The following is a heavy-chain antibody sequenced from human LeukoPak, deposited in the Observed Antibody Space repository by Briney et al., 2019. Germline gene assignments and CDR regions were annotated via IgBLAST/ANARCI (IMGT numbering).Heavy chain of an antibody. V-gene: IGHV3-23*01. D-gene: IGHD2-2*02. Sequence: GGSLRLSCAASGFTFSTYAMSWVRQAPGKGLEWVSGISGSGGSTYYTDSVKGRFTISRDNSKSTLYLQMNSLRAEDTAIYYCARRYCSSTSCYTGFDYWGQGTLVTVSS. CDR3: ARRYCSSTSCYTGFDY. J-gene: IGHJ4*02. CDR1: GFTFSTYA. CDR2: ISGSGGST.